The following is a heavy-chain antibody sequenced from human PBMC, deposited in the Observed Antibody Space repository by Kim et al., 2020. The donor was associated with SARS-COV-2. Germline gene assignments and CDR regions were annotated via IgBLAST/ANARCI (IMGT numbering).Heavy chain of an antibody. D-gene: IGHD5-18*01. Sequence: SYAQKFQGRVTMTRDTSTSTVYMELSSLRSEDTAVYYCARDLGYSYGYVYWGQGTLVTVSS. CDR3: ARDLGYSYGYVY. J-gene: IGHJ4*02. V-gene: IGHV1-46*01.